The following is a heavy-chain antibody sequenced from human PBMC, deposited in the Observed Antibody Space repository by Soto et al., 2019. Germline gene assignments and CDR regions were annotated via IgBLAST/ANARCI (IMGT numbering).Heavy chain of an antibody. J-gene: IGHJ3*01. CDR1: GFTFDSYA. CDR2: ISGSADGT. Sequence: EVKLLESGGGLAQPGGSLRLSCVGSGFTFDSYAISWVRQAPGERLQWIAAISGSADGTDYAHSVRGRFTISRDNAKETVHLHMDSVRVEDTAVYFCANDTVGGYSFWSGYYSDGLDVWGQGTLVSVS. D-gene: IGHD3-3*01. CDR3: ANDTVGGYSFWSGYYSDGLDV. V-gene: IGHV3-23*01.